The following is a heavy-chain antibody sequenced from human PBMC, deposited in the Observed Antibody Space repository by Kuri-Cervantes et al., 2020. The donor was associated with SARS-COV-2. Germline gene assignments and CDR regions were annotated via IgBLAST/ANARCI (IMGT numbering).Heavy chain of an antibody. Sequence: SQTLSLTCAISGDSVSSNSAAWNWIRQSPSRGLEWLGRTYYRSKWYNDYAVSVKSRITINSDTSKNQFSLKLSSVTAADTAVYYCARYPTGSSGWYSSDAFDIWGQGTMVTVSS. V-gene: IGHV6-1*01. CDR3: ARYPTGSSGWYSSDAFDI. CDR2: TYYRSKWYN. D-gene: IGHD6-19*01. CDR1: GDSVSSNSAA. J-gene: IGHJ3*02.